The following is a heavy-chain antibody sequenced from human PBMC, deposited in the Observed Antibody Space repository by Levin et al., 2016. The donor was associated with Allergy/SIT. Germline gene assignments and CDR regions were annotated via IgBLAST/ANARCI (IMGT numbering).Heavy chain of an antibody. Sequence: GESLKISCAGTGFTFSNAWMNWVRQAPGKGLEWVGRSKNERNNYVTEYAASVRGRFTIARDETENSLSLQMNSLKTEDTAVYFCVSPQYRGRDFSDYWGQGTLVTVSS. V-gene: IGHV3-72*01. J-gene: IGHJ4*02. CDR2: SKNERNNYVT. CDR1: GFTFSNAW. CDR3: VSPQYRGRDFSDY. D-gene: IGHD1-26*01.